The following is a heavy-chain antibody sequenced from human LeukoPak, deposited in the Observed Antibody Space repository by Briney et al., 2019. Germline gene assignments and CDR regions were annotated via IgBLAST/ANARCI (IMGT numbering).Heavy chain of an antibody. J-gene: IGHJ4*02. CDR1: GFTFSSYW. V-gene: IGHV3-7*01. CDR2: IKEDGSEK. Sequence: GGSLRLSCAASGFTFSSYWMSWVRQAPGKGLEWVATIKEDGSEKYYVDSVKSRFTISRDNAKNSLYLQMNSLRAEDTAVYYCARDRSRCYYWGQGTLVTVSS. CDR3: ARDRSRCYY.